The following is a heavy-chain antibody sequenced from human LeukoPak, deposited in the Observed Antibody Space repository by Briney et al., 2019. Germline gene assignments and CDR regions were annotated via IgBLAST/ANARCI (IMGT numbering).Heavy chain of an antibody. CDR2: INSDMSST. CDR1: GFTFSNHW. CDR3: ARGIAVSGNYFDY. Sequence: RSLRLSCAASGFTFSNHWMHWVRQAPGKGLVWVSCINSDMSSTNYADSVKGRFTISRDNAKNTLYLQMNSLRAEDTAVYDCARGIAVSGNYFDYWGQGTLVTVSS. J-gene: IGHJ4*02. D-gene: IGHD6-19*01. V-gene: IGHV3-74*01.